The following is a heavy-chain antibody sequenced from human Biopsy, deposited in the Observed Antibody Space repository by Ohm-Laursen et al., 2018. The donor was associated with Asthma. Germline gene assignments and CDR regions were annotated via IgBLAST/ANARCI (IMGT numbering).Heavy chain of an antibody. V-gene: IGHV4-59*01. J-gene: IGHJ4*02. CDR1: GGSISSYY. D-gene: IGHD1-26*01. CDR2: MYSSGST. CDR3: ARGSSGGSYYTSLGY. Sequence: PSQTLSLTWTVSGGSISSYYWSWIRQPPGRGLEWIGYMYSSGSTNYNPSLKSRVTISVDTSKNQFSLKLSSVTAADTAVYYCARGSSGGSYYTSLGYWGQGTLVTVSS.